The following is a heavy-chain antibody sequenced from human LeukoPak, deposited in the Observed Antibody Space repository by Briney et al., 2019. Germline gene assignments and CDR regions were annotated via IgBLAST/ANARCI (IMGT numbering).Heavy chain of an antibody. V-gene: IGHV4-61*01. D-gene: IGHD3-16*02. CDR1: GGSISSGSYY. Sequence: SETLSLTCTVSGGSISSGSYYWSWIRQPPGKGLEWIGYFYYSGSTNYNPSLKSRVTISVDTSKNQFSLKLSSVTAADTAVYYCASQPYYDYVWGSYRYSVGPVNYWGQGTLVTVSS. J-gene: IGHJ4*02. CDR2: FYYSGST. CDR3: ASQPYYDYVWGSYRYSVGPVNY.